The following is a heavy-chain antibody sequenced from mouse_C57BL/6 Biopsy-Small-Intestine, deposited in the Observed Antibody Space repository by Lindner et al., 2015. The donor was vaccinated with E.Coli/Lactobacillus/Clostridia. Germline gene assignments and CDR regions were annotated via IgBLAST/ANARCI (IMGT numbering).Heavy chain of an antibody. CDR1: GYASSRYW. D-gene: IGHD2-1*01. CDR3: ARFPLYYGNYIDY. V-gene: IGHV1-80*01. J-gene: IGHJ2*01. CDR2: IYPEDDDT. Sequence: VQLQESGAELVKPGASVKISCKASGYASSRYWMNWVKQRPGKGLEWIGQIYPEDDDTSYNGEFKGKATLTADKSSSTVYMQLSSLTSEDSAVYFCARFPLYYGNYIDYWGQGTTLTVSS.